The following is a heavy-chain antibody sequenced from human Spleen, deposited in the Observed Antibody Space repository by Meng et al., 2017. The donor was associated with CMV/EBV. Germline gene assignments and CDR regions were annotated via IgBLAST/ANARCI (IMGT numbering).Heavy chain of an antibody. Sequence: QVQLVQSGAEVKKPGASVKVSCKASGYTFTSYGMSWLRQAPGQGLEWMGWISAYNGNTIYAQKVQGRVTMTTDASTNTAYLELRSLRSDGTAVYYCARDQQLIPAEYFQHWGPGTLVTVSS. V-gene: IGHV1-18*01. CDR1: GYTFTSYG. J-gene: IGHJ1*01. CDR3: ARDQQLIPAEYFQH. D-gene: IGHD6-13*01. CDR2: ISAYNGNT.